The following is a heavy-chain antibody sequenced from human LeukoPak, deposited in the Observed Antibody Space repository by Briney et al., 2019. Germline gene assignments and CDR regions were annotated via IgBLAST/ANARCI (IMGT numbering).Heavy chain of an antibody. CDR1: GGSISSSSYY. CDR2: ISSSSSYI. Sequence: ETLSLTCTVSGGSISSSSYYWGWVRQAPGTGLEWVSSISSSSSYIYYADSVKGRFTISRDNAKNSLYLQMNSLRAEDTAVYYCARVPDSSGWSIWGQGTMVTVSS. V-gene: IGHV3-21*01. J-gene: IGHJ3*02. D-gene: IGHD6-19*01. CDR3: ARVPDSSGWSI.